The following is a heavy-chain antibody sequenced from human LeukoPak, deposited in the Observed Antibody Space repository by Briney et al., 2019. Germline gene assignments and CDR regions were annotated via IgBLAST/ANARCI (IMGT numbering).Heavy chain of an antibody. J-gene: IGHJ4*02. CDR3: ARAESWNYGFNY. Sequence: ASVKVSCKVSGYTLTELSMHWVRQAPGKGLEWMGGSDPEDGEIIYAQKFQGRVTVTEDTSTDTAYMELSSLRAEDTAVYYCARAESWNYGFNYWGQGTLVTVSS. V-gene: IGHV1-24*01. CDR2: SDPEDGEI. D-gene: IGHD1-7*01. CDR1: GYTLTELS.